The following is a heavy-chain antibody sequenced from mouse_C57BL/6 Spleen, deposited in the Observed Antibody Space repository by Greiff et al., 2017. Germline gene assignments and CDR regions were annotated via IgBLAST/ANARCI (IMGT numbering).Heavy chain of an antibody. Sequence: QVHVKQPGAELVKPGASVKMSCKASGYTFTSYWITWVKQRPGQGLEWIGDIYPGSGSTNYNEKFKSKATLTVDTSSSTAYMQLSSLTSEDSAVYYCAREGDYGNYFDYWGQGTTLTVSS. CDR1: GYTFTSYW. V-gene: IGHV1-55*01. CDR3: AREGDYGNYFDY. CDR2: IYPGSGST. D-gene: IGHD2-1*01. J-gene: IGHJ2*01.